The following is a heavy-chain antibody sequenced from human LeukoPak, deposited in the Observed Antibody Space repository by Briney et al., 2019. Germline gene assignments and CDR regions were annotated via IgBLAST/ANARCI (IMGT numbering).Heavy chain of an antibody. Sequence: PGGSLRLSCAASEFSVGSNYMTWVRQAPGKGLEWVSLIYSGGSTYYADSVKGRFTISRDNSKNTLYLQMNSLRAEDTAVYYCARDPAKYYGSGSYRYWGQGTLVTVSS. J-gene: IGHJ4*02. V-gene: IGHV3-66*01. D-gene: IGHD3-10*01. CDR3: ARDPAKYYGSGSYRY. CDR2: IYSGGST. CDR1: EFSVGSNY.